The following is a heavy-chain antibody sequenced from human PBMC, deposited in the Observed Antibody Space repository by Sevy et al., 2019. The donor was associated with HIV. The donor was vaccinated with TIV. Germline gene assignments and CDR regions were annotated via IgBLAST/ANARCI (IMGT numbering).Heavy chain of an antibody. CDR2: MNPNSGNT. CDR3: ARGRGSKSLDV. CDR1: GYTFTSYD. J-gene: IGHJ6*02. Sequence: ASVKVSCKASGYTFTSYDINWVRQATGQGLEWMGWMNPNSGNTDHPQEFQGRVTMTRDTSKSTAYMELSSLRFEDTAVYCCARGRGSKSLDVWGQGTTVTVSS. V-gene: IGHV1-8*01. D-gene: IGHD3-16*01.